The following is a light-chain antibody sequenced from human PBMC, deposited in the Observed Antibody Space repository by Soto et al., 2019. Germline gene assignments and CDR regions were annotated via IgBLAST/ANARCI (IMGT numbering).Light chain of an antibody. CDR1: KNIGLE. CDR2: DVS. CDR3: QQRHSWPIT. J-gene: IGKJ4*01. V-gene: IGKV3-11*01. Sequence: EIVLTQYPATLSLSPGERVTLSCRASKNIGLELGWYQQKPGQAPRLLIYDVSGRATGVPSRFSASGSWTDFTLTIGSLEPEDFAVHYCQQRHSWPITYGGGTKVVIK.